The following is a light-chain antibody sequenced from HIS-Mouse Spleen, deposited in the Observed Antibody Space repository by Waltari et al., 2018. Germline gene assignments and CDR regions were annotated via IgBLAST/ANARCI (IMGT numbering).Light chain of an antibody. Sequence: DIVMTQSPDSLAVSLGERATINCKSSQSVLYSSNNKNYLAWYQQKPGQTPKLLIYLASTRESGVPDRFSGSGSGTDFTLTISSLQAEDVAVYYCQQYYSTPYTFGQGTKLEIK. CDR2: LAS. V-gene: IGKV4-1*01. CDR1: QSVLYSSNNKNY. CDR3: QQYYSTPYT. J-gene: IGKJ2*01.